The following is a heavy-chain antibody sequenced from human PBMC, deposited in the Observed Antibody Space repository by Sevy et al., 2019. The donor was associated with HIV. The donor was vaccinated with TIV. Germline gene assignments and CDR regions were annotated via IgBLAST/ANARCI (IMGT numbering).Heavy chain of an antibody. J-gene: IGHJ4*02. CDR1: GGSFSGYY. V-gene: IGHV4-34*01. CDR2: INHSGST. D-gene: IGHD6-19*01. CDR3: ARDGTIVVAGTLYFDY. Sequence: SETLSLTCAVYGGSFSGYYWSWIRQPPGKGLEWIGEINHSGSTNYNPSLKSRVTISVDTSKNQFSLKLSSVTAADTAVYYCARDGTIVVAGTLYFDYWGQGTLVTVSS.